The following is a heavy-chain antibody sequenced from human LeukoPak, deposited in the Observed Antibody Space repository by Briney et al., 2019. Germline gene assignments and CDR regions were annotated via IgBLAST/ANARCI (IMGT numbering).Heavy chain of an antibody. V-gene: IGHV1-24*01. J-gene: IGHJ4*02. Sequence: ASVKVSCTVSGYTLTELSMHWVRQAPGKGLEWMGGFDPEDGETIYAQKFQGRVTMTEDTSTDTAYMELSSLRSEDTAVYYCATVPPTVGATTTYFDYWGQGTLVTVSS. D-gene: IGHD1-26*01. CDR1: GYTLTELS. CDR3: ATVPPTVGATTTYFDY. CDR2: FDPEDGET.